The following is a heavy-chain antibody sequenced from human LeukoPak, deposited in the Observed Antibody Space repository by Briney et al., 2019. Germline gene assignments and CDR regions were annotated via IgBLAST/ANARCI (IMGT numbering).Heavy chain of an antibody. D-gene: IGHD3-16*01. V-gene: IGHV3-23*01. CDR1: GFTFSSYA. CDR3: ARDPGGDHDY. J-gene: IGHJ4*02. Sequence: PGGSLRLSCAASGFTFSSYAMSWIRQTPGKGLEWVSAVSDDGRGTYYADSVKGRFTISRDNAKNSLYLQMNSLRAEDTAVYYCARDPGGDHDYWGQGTLVTVSS. CDR2: VSDDGRGT.